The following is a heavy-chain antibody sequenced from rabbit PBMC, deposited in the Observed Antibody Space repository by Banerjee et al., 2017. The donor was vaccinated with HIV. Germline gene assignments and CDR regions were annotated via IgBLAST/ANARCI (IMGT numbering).Heavy chain of an antibody. V-gene: IGHV1S43*01. D-gene: IGHD7-1*01. CDR3: ARRGAGYAGYGYGDFNL. J-gene: IGHJ4*01. CDR1: GFSFSGSYY. CDR2: IYTSSGST. Sequence: QSLEESGGDLVKPGASLTLTCTASGFSFSGSYYMCWVRQAPGKGLELIACIYTSSGSTWYASWVNGRFTISRSTSLNTVDLKMTSLTAADTATYFCARRGAGYAGYGYGDFNLWGPGTLVTVS.